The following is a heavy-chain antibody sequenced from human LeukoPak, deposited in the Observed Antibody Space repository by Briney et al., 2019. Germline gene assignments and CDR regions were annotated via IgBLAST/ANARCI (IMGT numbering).Heavy chain of an antibody. CDR1: GYTFTSYG. CDR3: ASTGGYSSGWVLDDAFDI. CDR2: INTNTGNP. Sequence: ASVKVSCKASGYTFTSYGISWVRQAPGQGLEWMGWINTNTGNPTYAQGFTGRFVFSLDTSVSTAYLQISSLKAEDTAVYYCASTGGYSSGWVLDDAFDIWGQGTMVTVSS. J-gene: IGHJ3*02. D-gene: IGHD6-19*01. V-gene: IGHV7-4-1*02.